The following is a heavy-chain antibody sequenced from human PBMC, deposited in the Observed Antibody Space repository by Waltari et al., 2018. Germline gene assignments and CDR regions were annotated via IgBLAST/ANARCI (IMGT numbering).Heavy chain of an antibody. CDR2: INPNSGGT. J-gene: IGHJ4*02. CDR3: ARETSGYSSSWYTDY. CDR1: GYTFTGYY. V-gene: IGHV1-2*06. Sequence: QVQLVQSGAEVKKPGASVKVSCKASGYTFTGYYMHWVRQAPGQGLEWMGRINPNSGGTNYAQKFQGRVTMTRDTSISTAYMELSRLRSDDTAVYYCARETSGYSSSWYTDYWGQGTLVTVSS. D-gene: IGHD6-13*01.